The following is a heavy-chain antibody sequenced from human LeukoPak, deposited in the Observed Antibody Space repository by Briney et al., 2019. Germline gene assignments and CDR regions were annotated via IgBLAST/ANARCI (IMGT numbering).Heavy chain of an antibody. D-gene: IGHD3-22*01. CDR3: AREGYYDSSGYDY. CDR1: GGSISSGSYY. Sequence: SQTLSLTCTVSGGSISSGSYYWSWIRQPAGKGLEWIGRIYTSGSTNYNPSLKGRVTISVDTSKNQFSLKLSSVTAADTAVYYCAREGYYDSSGYDYWGQGTLVTVSS. V-gene: IGHV4-61*02. J-gene: IGHJ4*02. CDR2: IYTSGST.